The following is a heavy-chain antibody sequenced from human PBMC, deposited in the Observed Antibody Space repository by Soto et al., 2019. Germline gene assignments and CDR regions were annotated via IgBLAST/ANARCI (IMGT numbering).Heavy chain of an antibody. D-gene: IGHD5-18*01. Sequence: VQLVQSGAEVKKPGASVKVSCKASGYTFTSYDINWVRQATGQGLEWMGWMNPNSGNTGYAQKFQGRVTMTRNTSISTAYMELSSLRSEDTAVYYCARGGVVTAMAPYYGMDVWGQGTTVTVSS. CDR2: MNPNSGNT. CDR1: GYTFTSYD. J-gene: IGHJ6*02. CDR3: ARGGVVTAMAPYYGMDV. V-gene: IGHV1-8*01.